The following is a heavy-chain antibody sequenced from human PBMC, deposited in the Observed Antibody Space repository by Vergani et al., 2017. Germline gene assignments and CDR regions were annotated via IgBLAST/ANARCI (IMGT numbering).Heavy chain of an antibody. CDR1: GGSISSYY. J-gene: IGHJ4*02. V-gene: IGHV4-59*01. Sequence: QVQLQESGPGLVKPSETLSLTCTVSGGSISSYYWSWIRQPPGKGLEWIGYIYYSGSTNYNPSLKSRVTLSVDTSKNQFSLKLSSVTAADTAVYYCARVGELGWDYWGQGTLVTVSS. D-gene: IGHD7-27*01. CDR2: IYYSGST. CDR3: ARVGELGWDY.